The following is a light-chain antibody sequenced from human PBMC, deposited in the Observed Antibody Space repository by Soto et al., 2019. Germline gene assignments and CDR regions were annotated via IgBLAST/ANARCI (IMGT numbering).Light chain of an antibody. CDR3: QQYNKWPYT. Sequence: EIVMTQSPVALSVSPGESAALSCRASQSVGRNFAWYQQRPGQAPRVLIYGTSTRATGVPARFSGSGSGTAFTLTISRLQSEDFEVYSCQQYNKWPYTFGQGTRLEIK. CDR2: GTS. CDR1: QSVGRN. V-gene: IGKV3-15*01. J-gene: IGKJ2*01.